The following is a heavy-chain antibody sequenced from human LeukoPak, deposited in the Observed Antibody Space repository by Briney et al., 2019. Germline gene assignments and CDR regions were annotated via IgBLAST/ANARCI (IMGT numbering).Heavy chain of an antibody. CDR1: GFTFSSYA. CDR3: AKDGEYCSSTSCYIGYSYGYNYFDY. D-gene: IGHD2-2*02. V-gene: IGHV3-23*01. Sequence: GGSLRLSCAASGFTFSSYAMSWVRQAPGKGLEWASAISGSGGSTYYADSVKGRFTISRDNSKNTLYLQMNSLRAEDTAVYYCAKDGEYCSSTSCYIGYSYGYNYFDYWGQGTLVTVSS. CDR2: ISGSGGST. J-gene: IGHJ4*02.